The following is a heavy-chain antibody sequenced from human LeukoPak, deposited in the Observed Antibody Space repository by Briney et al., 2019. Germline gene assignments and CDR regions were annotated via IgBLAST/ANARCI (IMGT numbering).Heavy chain of an antibody. CDR2: LYFTGTT. Sequence: SETLSLTCTVSGGAVNSASYFWGWLRQPPGKGLEWIGSLYFTGTTHYNPSLKSRVTISVDKSKNQFSHMLTSVTAADTAVYYCARPRGYTSGTHAFDVWGQGTMVTVSS. CDR1: GGAVNSASYF. CDR3: ARPRGYTSGTHAFDV. J-gene: IGHJ3*01. D-gene: IGHD1-1*01. V-gene: IGHV4-39*07.